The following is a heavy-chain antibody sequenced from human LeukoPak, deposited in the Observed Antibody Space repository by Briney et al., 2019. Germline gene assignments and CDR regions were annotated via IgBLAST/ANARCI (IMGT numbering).Heavy chain of an antibody. D-gene: IGHD2-2*01. J-gene: IGHJ3*02. V-gene: IGHV4-39*01. Sequence: SETLSLTCTVSGGYISSSSYYWGWIRQPPGKGLEWIGSIYYSGSTYYNPSLKSRVTISVDTSKNQFSLKLSSVTAADTAVYYCASPLKVVPAAMVGNDAFDIWGQGTMVTVSS. CDR3: ASPLKVVPAAMVGNDAFDI. CDR2: IYYSGST. CDR1: GGYISSSSYY.